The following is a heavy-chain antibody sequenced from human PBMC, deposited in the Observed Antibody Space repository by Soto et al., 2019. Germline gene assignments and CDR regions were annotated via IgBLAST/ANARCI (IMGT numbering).Heavy chain of an antibody. CDR3: AKDGSIAVAGIGYLDFDY. V-gene: IGHV3-23*01. CDR1: GFTFSSYA. Sequence: EVQLLESGGGLVQPGGSLRLSCAASGFTFSSYAMSWVRQAPGKGLEWVSAISGSGGSTYYADSVKGRFTISRDNSKNTLYLQMNSLRAEDTAVYYCAKDGSIAVAGIGYLDFDYWGQGTLVTVSS. D-gene: IGHD6-19*01. CDR2: ISGSGGST. J-gene: IGHJ4*02.